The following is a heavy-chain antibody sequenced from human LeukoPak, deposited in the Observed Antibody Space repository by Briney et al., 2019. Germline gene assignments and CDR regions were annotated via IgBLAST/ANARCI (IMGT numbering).Heavy chain of an antibody. D-gene: IGHD1-26*01. V-gene: IGHV4-59*01. CDR2: IYYSGST. CDR3: ARGLGGSGSYGLDP. J-gene: IGHJ5*02. CDR1: GGSISSYY. Sequence: SETLSLTCTVSGGSISSYYWSWIRQPPGKGLEWIGYIYYSGSTNYNPSLKSRVTISVDTSKNQLSLKLSSVTAADTAVYYCARGLGGSGSYGLDPWGQGTLVTVSS.